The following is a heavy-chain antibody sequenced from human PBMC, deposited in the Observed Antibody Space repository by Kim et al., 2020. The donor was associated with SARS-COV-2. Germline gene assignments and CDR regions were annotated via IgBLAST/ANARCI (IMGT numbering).Heavy chain of an antibody. V-gene: IGHV3-53*01. CDR1: GFTVSSYV. CDR3: GRLDFGDDY. Sequence: GGSLRLSCAASGFTVSSYVMSWVRQTPGKWLEWVSLIYPDGYPYYADSVKGRFTISRDTSESTLYLQMNSLRADDTAVYYCGRLDFGDDYWGQGTLVTVSS. CDR2: IYPDGYP. J-gene: IGHJ4*02. D-gene: IGHD4-17*01.